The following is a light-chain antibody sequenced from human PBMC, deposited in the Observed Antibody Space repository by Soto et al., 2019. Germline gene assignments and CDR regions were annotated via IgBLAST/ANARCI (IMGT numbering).Light chain of an antibody. CDR3: SSYAGSKNLL. CDR1: SSDVGAYKY. J-gene: IGLJ2*01. CDR2: EVN. Sequence: QSALTQPPSASGSLGQSVTISCTGTSSDVGAYKYVSWYQQYPGKAPKLMIYEVNKRPSGIPDRFSGSKSGNTASLTVSGLQAEYEADYYCSSYAGSKNLLFGGGTKLTVL. V-gene: IGLV2-8*01.